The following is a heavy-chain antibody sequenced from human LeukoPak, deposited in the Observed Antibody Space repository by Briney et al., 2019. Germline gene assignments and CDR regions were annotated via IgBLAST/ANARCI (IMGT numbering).Heavy chain of an antibody. CDR1: GFTFSDYY. CDR3: ASDGRMVRGVKGDAFDI. CDR2: ISSSGSTI. Sequence: GGSLRLSCAASGFTFSDYYMSWLRQAPGKGLEWVSYISSSGSTIYYADSVKGRFTISRDNAKNSLYLQMNSLRAEDTAVYYCASDGRMVRGVKGDAFDIWGQGTMVTVSS. V-gene: IGHV3-11*04. J-gene: IGHJ3*02. D-gene: IGHD3-10*01.